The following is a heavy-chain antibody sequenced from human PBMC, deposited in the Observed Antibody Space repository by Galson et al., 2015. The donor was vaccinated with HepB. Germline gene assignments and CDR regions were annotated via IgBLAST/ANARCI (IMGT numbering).Heavy chain of an antibody. CDR1: GFTFSSYW. CDR3: ARVHSGSYGPGVGDYYYGMDV. D-gene: IGHD1-26*01. CDR2: INSDGSST. Sequence: SLRLSCAASGFTFSSYWMHWVRQAPGKGLVWVSRINSDGSSTSYADSVKGRFTISRDNAKNTLYLQMNSLRAEDTAVYYCARVHSGSYGPGVGDYYYGMDVWGQGTTVTVSS. V-gene: IGHV3-74*01. J-gene: IGHJ6*02.